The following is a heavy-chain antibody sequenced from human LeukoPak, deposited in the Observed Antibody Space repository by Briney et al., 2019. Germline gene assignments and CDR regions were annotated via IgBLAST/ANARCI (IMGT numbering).Heavy chain of an antibody. CDR3: AKEQNYGGTPFDF. V-gene: IGHV3-23*01. CDR1: GGSISSGGYY. D-gene: IGHD4-23*01. CDR2: ISRSGAST. Sequence: LSLTCTVSGGSISSGGYYWSWIRQPPGKGLEWVSAISRSGASTYYADSVKGRFTISRDNSKNTLYLQMNSLRAEDTAVYYCAKEQNYGGTPFDFWGQGTLVTVSS. J-gene: IGHJ4*02.